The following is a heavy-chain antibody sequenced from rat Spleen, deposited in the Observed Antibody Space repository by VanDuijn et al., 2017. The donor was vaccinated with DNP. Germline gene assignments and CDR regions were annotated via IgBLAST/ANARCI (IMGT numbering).Heavy chain of an antibody. CDR3: ASGGAGIWFAY. Sequence: EVRLQESGPGLVQPSQSLSLTCSVTGYSITSNYWAWIRKFPGNKMEWTGYISYSGSTNYNPSLKSRISITRDTSKNQFFLQLNSVTTEDTATYYCASGGAGIWFAYWGQGIMVTVSS. CDR1: GYSITSNY. V-gene: IGHV3-1*01. CDR2: ISYSGST. J-gene: IGHJ2*01. D-gene: IGHD4-6*01.